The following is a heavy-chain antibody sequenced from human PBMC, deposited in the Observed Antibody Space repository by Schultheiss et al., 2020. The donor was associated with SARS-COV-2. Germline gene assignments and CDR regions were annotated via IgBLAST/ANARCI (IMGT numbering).Heavy chain of an antibody. CDR1: GFTFSRYA. CDR2: VSFSDGDT. J-gene: IGHJ4*02. V-gene: IGHV3-23*01. D-gene: IGHD2-15*01. Sequence: GGSLRLSCAASGFTFSRYAMSWVRQAPGQGLEWVSTVSFSDGDTYYADSVKGRFIISRDNSKNTLYLQMNSLRAEDTAVYYCARDFRPFSSSGGSCYFDYWGQGTLVTVSS. CDR3: ARDFRPFSSSGGSCYFDY.